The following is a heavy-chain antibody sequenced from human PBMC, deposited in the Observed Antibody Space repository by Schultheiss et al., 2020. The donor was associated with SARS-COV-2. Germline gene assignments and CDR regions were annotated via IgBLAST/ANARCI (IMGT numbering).Heavy chain of an antibody. Sequence: GGSLRLSCAASGFTFSSYAMHWVRQAPGKGLEWVSAISGSGDNTYYADSVKGRFTISRDNSKNTLYLQMNSLRAEDTAVYYCTREVQLLYYYYYYYMDVWGKGTTVTVSS. V-gene: IGHV3-23*01. CDR2: ISGSGDNT. CDR1: GFTFSSYA. CDR3: TREVQLLYYYYYYYMDV. D-gene: IGHD2-2*01. J-gene: IGHJ6*03.